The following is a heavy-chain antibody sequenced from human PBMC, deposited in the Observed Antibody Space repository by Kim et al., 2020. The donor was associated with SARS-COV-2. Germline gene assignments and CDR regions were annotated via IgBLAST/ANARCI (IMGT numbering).Heavy chain of an antibody. CDR3: AHGSGWLSDV. CDR2: IYWNDDK. V-gene: IGHV2-5*01. J-gene: IGHJ4*01. Sequence: SGPTLVNPTQTLTLTCTFSGFSLTTPAVGVGWIRQPPGKALEWLALIYWNDDKVFSPSLQSRLTITKDTSRNQVVLTMTNLDPVDTATYYCAHGSGWLSDVWGQGILVTVSS. D-gene: IGHD6-19*01. CDR1: GFSLTTPAVG.